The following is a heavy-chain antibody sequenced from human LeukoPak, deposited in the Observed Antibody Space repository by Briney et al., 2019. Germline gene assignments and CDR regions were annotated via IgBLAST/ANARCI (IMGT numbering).Heavy chain of an antibody. CDR3: ARLASTTVTTSIYYYYYGMDV. J-gene: IGHJ6*02. D-gene: IGHD4-4*01. Sequence: SETLSLTCAVYGGSFSSYYWSWIRQPPGKGLEWIGYIYYSGSTNYNPSLKSRVTISVDTSKNQFSLKLSSVTAADTAVYYCARLASTTVTTSIYYYYYGMDVWGQGTTVTVSS. CDR2: IYYSGST. V-gene: IGHV4-59*08. CDR1: GGSFSSYY.